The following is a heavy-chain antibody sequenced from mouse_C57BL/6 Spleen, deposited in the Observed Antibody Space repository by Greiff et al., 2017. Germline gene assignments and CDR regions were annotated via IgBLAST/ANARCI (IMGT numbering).Heavy chain of an antibody. J-gene: IGHJ1*03. CDR3: ARFKFYGIWYFDV. D-gene: IGHD2-1*01. CDR2: INPSTGGT. Sequence: EVQLQQSGPELVKPGASVKISCKASGYSFTGYYMNWVKQSPEKSLEWIGEINPSTGGTTYNQKFKAKATLTVDKSSSTAYMQLKSLTSEDSAVYYCARFKFYGIWYFDVWGTGTTVTVSS. V-gene: IGHV1-42*01. CDR1: GYSFTGYY.